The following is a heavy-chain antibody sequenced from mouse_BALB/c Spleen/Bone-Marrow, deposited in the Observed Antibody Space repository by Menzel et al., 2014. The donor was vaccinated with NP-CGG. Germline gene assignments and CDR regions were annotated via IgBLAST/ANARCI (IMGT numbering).Heavy chain of an antibody. J-gene: IGHJ4*01. CDR2: IDPANGNT. CDR1: GFNIKDTY. CDR3: ARYGGRYYSMDY. V-gene: IGHV14-3*02. Sequence: EVQLQQSGAELVKPGASVKLSCTASGFNIKDTYMHWVKQRPEQGLEWIGRIDPANGNTNYDPRFQGKATITADTSSNTAYLQLSSLTSEDSAVYYCARYGGRYYSMDYWGQGTSVTVS. D-gene: IGHD1-1*01.